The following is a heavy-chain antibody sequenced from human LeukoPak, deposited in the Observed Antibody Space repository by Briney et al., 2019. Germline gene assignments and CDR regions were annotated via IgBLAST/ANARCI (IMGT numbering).Heavy chain of an antibody. D-gene: IGHD6-13*01. CDR1: GYTFTSYA. V-gene: IGHV1-3*01. Sequence: GASVKVSCKASGYTFTSYAMYWVRQAPGQRLEWMGWINAGNDNTKYSQKFQGRVTMTRNTSISTAYMELSSLRSEDTAVYYCARGIAAAVDYWGQGTLVTVSS. CDR3: ARGIAAAVDY. CDR2: INAGNDNT. J-gene: IGHJ4*02.